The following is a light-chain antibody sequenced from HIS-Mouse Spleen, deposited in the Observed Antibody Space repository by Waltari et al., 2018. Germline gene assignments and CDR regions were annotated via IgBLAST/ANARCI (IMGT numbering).Light chain of an antibody. J-gene: IGLJ2*01. CDR2: EVS. CDR3: SSYTSSSTLVV. Sequence: QSALTQPASVSGSPGQSITISCTGTSSDGGGYNYVSGYQQHPGKAPKPMIYEVSNRPSGVSNRFSGSKSGNTASLTISGLQAEDEADYYCSSYTSSSTLVVFGGGTKLTVL. CDR1: SSDGGGYNY. V-gene: IGLV2-14*01.